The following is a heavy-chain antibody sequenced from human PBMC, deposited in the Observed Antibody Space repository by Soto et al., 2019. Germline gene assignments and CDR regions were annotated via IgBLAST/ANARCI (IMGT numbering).Heavy chain of an antibody. CDR1: GYTFTTYY. CDR2: INPSGGST. CDR3: ARDQGRAVGPDAFDI. Sequence: QVQLVQSGAEVKKPGASVKVSCKASGYTFTTYYIHWVRQAPGQGLEWMGIINPSGGSTTYAQKFQGRVTMTRDTSTSTVYMELSSLRSEDTVVFYCARDQGRAVGPDAFDIWGQGTMVTVSS. J-gene: IGHJ3*02. V-gene: IGHV1-46*01. D-gene: IGHD6-19*01.